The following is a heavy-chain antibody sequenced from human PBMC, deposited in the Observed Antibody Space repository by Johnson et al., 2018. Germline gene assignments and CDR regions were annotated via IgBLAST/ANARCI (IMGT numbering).Heavy chain of an antibody. V-gene: IGHV3-9*01. CDR3: AKALYYYDSSGLVDI. D-gene: IGHD3-22*01. J-gene: IGHJ3*02. CDR2: ISWNSGSI. CDR1: GFTFDDYA. Sequence: VQLVQSGGGLVQPGRSLRLSCAASGFTFDDYAMHWVRQAPGKGLAWVSGISWNSGSIGYADSVQGRFTISRDNAKNSLYLQMNSLRAEDTALSYFAKALYYYDSSGLVDIWGQGTMVTVSS.